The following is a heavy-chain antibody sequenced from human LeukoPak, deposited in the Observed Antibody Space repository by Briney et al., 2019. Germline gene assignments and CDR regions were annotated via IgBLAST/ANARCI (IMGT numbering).Heavy chain of an antibody. CDR3: ARDLLDWLHYYYGMDV. J-gene: IGHJ6*02. D-gene: IGHD3-9*01. Sequence: PGGSLRLSCAASGFTFSSYSMNWVRQAPGKGLEWVSYISSSSSTIYYADSVKGRFTISRDNAKNSLYLQMNSLRAEDTAVYYCARDLLDWLHYYYGMDVWGQGTTVTVSS. V-gene: IGHV3-48*01. CDR1: GFTFSSYS. CDR2: ISSSSSTI.